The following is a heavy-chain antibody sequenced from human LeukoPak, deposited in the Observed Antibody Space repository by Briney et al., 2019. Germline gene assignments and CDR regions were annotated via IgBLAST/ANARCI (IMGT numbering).Heavy chain of an antibody. D-gene: IGHD4-11*01. CDR1: GGSISSYY. CDR2: IYYSGST. CDR3: ARASYSNYAPYYFDY. V-gene: IGHV4-59*01. J-gene: IGHJ4*02. Sequence: TSSETLSLTCTVSGGSISSYYWSWIRQPPGKGLEWIGYIYYSGSTNYNPSLKSRVTISVDTSMNQFSLKLSSVTAADTAVYYCARASYSNYAPYYFDYWGQGTLVTVSS.